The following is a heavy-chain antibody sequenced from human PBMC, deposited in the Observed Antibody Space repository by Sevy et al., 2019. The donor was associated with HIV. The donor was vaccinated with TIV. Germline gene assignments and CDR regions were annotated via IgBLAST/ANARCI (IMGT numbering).Heavy chain of an antibody. Sequence: ASVKVSCKASGYTFTGYYIHWVRQAPGQGLEYMGWINPNSGGTNYAQKFQDRVTMTRDTSISTAYMELSRLRSDDTAVFYCATPTGLRGHTYASFDYWGQGTLVIVSS. CDR2: INPNSGGT. J-gene: IGHJ4*02. CDR3: ATPTGLRGHTYASFDY. CDR1: GYTFTGYY. V-gene: IGHV1-2*02. D-gene: IGHD5-18*01.